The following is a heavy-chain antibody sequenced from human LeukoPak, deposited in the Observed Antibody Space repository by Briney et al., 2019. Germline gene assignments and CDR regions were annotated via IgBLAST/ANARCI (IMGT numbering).Heavy chain of an antibody. V-gene: IGHV1-69*13. J-gene: IGHJ4*02. D-gene: IGHD3-10*01. Sequence: SVKVSCKASGGTFSSYAISWVRQAPGQGLEWMGGIIPIFGTANYAQKFQGRVTITADESTSTAYMELSSLRSKDTAVYYCAVRYYCGSGNFDYWGQGTLVTVSS. CDR2: IIPIFGTA. CDR1: GGTFSSYA. CDR3: AVRYYCGSGNFDY.